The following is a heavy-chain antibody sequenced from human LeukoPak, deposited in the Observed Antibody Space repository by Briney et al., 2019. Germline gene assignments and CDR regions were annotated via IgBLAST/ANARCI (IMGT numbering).Heavy chain of an antibody. V-gene: IGHV3-7*03. CDR1: GFTFSSYW. J-gene: IGHJ4*02. D-gene: IGHD3-10*01. CDR2: IKQDGSEK. CDR3: AREAFGSGSHLDY. Sequence: GGSLRLSCAASGFTFSSYWMSWVRQAPGKGLEWVANIKQDGSEKYYADSVKGRFTISRDNAKNSLYLQMNSLRAEDTAVYYCAREAFGSGSHLDYWGQGTLVTVSS.